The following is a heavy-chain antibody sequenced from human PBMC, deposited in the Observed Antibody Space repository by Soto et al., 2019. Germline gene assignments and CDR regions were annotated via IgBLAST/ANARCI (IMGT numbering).Heavy chain of an antibody. CDR3: ARRKAGSYDSSGSGAFDI. J-gene: IGHJ3*02. CDR2: INPNSGDT. CDR1: GYTFTDYY. Sequence: GASVKVSCKASGYTFTDYYLHWLRESPGQGLEWMGWINPNSGDTIYAQKFQGRVTLTRDTSISTAYMELSRLRSDDTAVYYCARRKAGSYDSSGSGAFDIWGQGTMVTVSS. V-gene: IGHV1-2*02. D-gene: IGHD3-22*01.